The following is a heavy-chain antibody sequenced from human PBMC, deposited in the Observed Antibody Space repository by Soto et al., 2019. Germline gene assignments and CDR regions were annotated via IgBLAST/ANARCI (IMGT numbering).Heavy chain of an antibody. CDR3: ARDPWAADY. CDR1: GFTVSTKY. V-gene: IGHV3-66*01. CDR2: IYSGGST. D-gene: IGHD3-16*01. Sequence: EVQLVESGGGLVQPGGSLRLSCAASGFTVSTKYMSWVRQAPGKGLEWVSVIYSGGSTFYADSVRGRFTISRDNPKNTVNCQMNSLRAEDTAVYYCARDPWAADYWGQGTLVTVSS. J-gene: IGHJ4*02.